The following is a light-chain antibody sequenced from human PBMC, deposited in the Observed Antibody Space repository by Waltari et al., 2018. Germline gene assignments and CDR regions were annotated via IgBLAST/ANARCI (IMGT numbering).Light chain of an antibody. CDR2: DAS. V-gene: IGKV3-15*01. J-gene: IGKJ2*01. Sequence: ETVLTQSPAVLSVSPGDRATLSCRASQSVGSKVAWYQQKAGQSPKLLLYDASTRASDIPARFSGSGSGTEFTFSISRLQSEDFAVYYCQQYDKWPPFTFGQGTNLELK. CDR3: QQYDKWPPFT. CDR1: QSVGSK.